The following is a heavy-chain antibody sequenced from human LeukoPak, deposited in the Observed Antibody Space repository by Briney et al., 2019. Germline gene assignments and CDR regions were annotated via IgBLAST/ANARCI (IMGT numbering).Heavy chain of an antibody. CDR2: IIPIFGTA. Sequence: ASVKVSCKASGGIFSSYAISWVRQAPGQGLEWMGGIIPIFGTANYAQKFQGRVTITADESTSTAYMELSSLRSEDTAVYYCARASGSDFWSGYPLYYYYYGMDVWGQGTTVTVSS. J-gene: IGHJ6*02. CDR3: ARASGSDFWSGYPLYYYYYGMDV. CDR1: GGIFSSYA. V-gene: IGHV1-69*13. D-gene: IGHD3-3*01.